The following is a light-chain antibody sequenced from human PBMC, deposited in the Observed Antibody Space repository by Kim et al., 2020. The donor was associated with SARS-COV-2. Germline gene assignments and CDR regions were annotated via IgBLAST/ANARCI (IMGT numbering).Light chain of an antibody. CDR1: ALPKQY. V-gene: IGLV3-25*03. CDR2: EDT. Sequence: SYELTQPPSVSVSPGQTARITCSGDALPKQYAYWFQQKPGQAPVLVIYEDTERPSRIPERFSGSTSGTTVNLTISGVQAEDEADYDCQSSDSSDTFGVFG. CDR3: QSSDSSDTFGV. J-gene: IGLJ3*02.